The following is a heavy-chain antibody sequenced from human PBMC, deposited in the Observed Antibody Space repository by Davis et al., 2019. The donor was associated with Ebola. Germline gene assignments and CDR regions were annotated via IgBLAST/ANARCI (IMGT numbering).Heavy chain of an antibody. Sequence: AASVKVSCKASGGTFSSYAISWVRQAPGQGLEWMGGIIPIFGTANYAQKFQGRVTITADESTSTAYMELSSLRSEDTAVYYCARVMGGGWFGERGYFDYWGQGTLVTVSS. V-gene: IGHV1-69*13. CDR3: ARVMGGGWFGERGYFDY. CDR2: IIPIFGTA. J-gene: IGHJ4*02. D-gene: IGHD3-10*01. CDR1: GGTFSSYA.